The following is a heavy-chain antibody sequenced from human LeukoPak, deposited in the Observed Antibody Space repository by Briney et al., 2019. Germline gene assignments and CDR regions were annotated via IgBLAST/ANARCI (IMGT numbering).Heavy chain of an antibody. V-gene: IGHV3-15*01. D-gene: IGHD6-13*01. CDR1: GFTFSNAW. J-gene: IGHJ4*02. CDR2: IKSKTDGGTT. CDR3: TRGHSSSWYTGDY. Sequence: GGSLRLSCAASGFTFSNAWMSWVRQAPGKGLEWVGRIKSKTDGGTTDYAAPVKGRFTISRDDSKSVAYLQMNSLKTEDTALYYCTRGHSSSWYTGDYWGQGTLVTVSS.